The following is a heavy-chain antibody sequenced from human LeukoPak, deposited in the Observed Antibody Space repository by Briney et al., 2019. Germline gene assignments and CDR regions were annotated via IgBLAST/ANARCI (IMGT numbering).Heavy chain of an antibody. CDR2: ISSSSSYI. D-gene: IGHD3-10*01. J-gene: IGHJ4*02. CDR3: ARDQSSGSYHFDY. Sequence: GGSLRLSCAASGFTFSSYSMNWVRQPPGKGLDWVSSISSSSSYIYYADSVKGRFTISRDNAKNSLYLQMNSLRAEDTAVYYCARDQSSGSYHFDYWGQGTLVTVSS. V-gene: IGHV3-21*01. CDR1: GFTFSSYS.